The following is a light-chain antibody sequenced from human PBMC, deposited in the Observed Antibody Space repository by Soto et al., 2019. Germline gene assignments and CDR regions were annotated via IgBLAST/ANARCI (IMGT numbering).Light chain of an antibody. CDR2: GAS. CDR3: QQYNNWPFT. J-gene: IGKJ2*01. CDR1: QSVSNN. V-gene: IGKV3-15*01. Sequence: EIVMTQSPATLSVSPGERATLSCRASQSVSNNLAWYQQKPGQAPRLLIYGASTRATGIPARFSGSGSETEFTLTISSLQSEAFAVYYCQQYNNWPFTFGQGTKLEIK.